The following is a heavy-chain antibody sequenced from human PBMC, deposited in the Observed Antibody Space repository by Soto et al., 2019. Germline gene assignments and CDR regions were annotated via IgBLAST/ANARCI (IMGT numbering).Heavy chain of an antibody. CDR3: ARWNPYGSGNAFDI. CDR1: GGSFSGYY. V-gene: IGHV4-34*01. D-gene: IGHD3-10*01. CDR2: INHSGST. Sequence: QVQLQQWGAGLLKPSETLSLTCAVYGGSFSGYYWSWIRQPPGKGLEWIGEINHSGSTNYNPSLKSRVTXXVXTXXNQFSLKLSSVTAADTAVYYCARWNPYGSGNAFDIWGQGTMVTVSS. J-gene: IGHJ3*02.